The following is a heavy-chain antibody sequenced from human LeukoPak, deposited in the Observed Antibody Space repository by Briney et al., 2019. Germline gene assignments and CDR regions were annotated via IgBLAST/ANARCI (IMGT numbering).Heavy chain of an antibody. Sequence: GGSLRLSCAASGFTFSSYWMSWVRQAPGKGLEWVAHIKQDGSEKYYVDPVKGRFTISRDNAKNSLYLQMNSLRAEDTAVFYCARGMSTGEYWGQGTLVTVSS. CDR3: ARGMSTGEY. V-gene: IGHV3-7*04. D-gene: IGHD3-16*01. J-gene: IGHJ4*02. CDR1: GFTFSSYW. CDR2: IKQDGSEK.